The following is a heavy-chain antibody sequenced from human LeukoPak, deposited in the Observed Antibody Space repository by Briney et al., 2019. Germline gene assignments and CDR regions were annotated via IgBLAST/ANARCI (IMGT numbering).Heavy chain of an antibody. V-gene: IGHV3-23*01. D-gene: IGHD3-22*01. Sequence: QAGGSLRLSCAASGFTFSGSWMHWVRQAPGKGLVWVSRINGRGVSTYYADSVKGRFTISRDNSKNTLYLQMSSLRADDTAIYYCAREAYYDCSGSLDYWGQGTLVTVSS. CDR2: INGRGVST. CDR3: AREAYYDCSGSLDY. CDR1: GFTFSGSW. J-gene: IGHJ4*02.